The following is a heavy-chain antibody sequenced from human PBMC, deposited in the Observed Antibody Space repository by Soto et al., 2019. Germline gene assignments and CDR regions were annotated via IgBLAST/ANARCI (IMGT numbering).Heavy chain of an antibody. J-gene: IGHJ4*02. CDR2: ISWNSGNI. Sequence: EVQLEESGGALVQPGRSLRLSCAASGFTFDDYAMYWVRQVLGKGLEWVSSISWNSGNIGYADSVKGRFTTSRDNAENSLYLQINSLRPEETALYYCVRSKGGYSYGTPFDYWGQGTLVTVSS. V-gene: IGHV3-9*01. CDR1: GFTFDDYA. D-gene: IGHD5-18*01. CDR3: VRSKGGYSYGTPFDY.